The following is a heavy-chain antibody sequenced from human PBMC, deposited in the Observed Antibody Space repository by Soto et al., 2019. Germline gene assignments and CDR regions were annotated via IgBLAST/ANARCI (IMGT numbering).Heavy chain of an antibody. V-gene: IGHV3-9*01. CDR2: ISWNSGSI. Sequence: EVQLVESGGGLVQPGRSLRLSCAASGFTFDDYAMHWVRQAPGKGLEWVSGISWNSGSIGYADSVKGRFTISRDNANNSLYLQMNSLRAEDTALYYYAKIPYSSSWQSRPTNDAFDIWGQGTMVTVSS. D-gene: IGHD6-13*01. CDR3: AKIPYSSSWQSRPTNDAFDI. CDR1: GFTFDDYA. J-gene: IGHJ3*02.